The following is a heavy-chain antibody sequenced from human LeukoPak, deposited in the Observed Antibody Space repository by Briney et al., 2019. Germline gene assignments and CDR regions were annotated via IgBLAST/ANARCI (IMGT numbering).Heavy chain of an antibody. V-gene: IGHV1-18*01. CDR3: ARTTKGLFDY. CDR2: ISAYNGNT. CDR1: GYTFTSYG. D-gene: IGHD1-14*01. Sequence: ASVKVSCKASGYTFTSYGISWVRQAPGQGLEWMGWISAYNGNTNYAQKFQGRVTITRNTSISTAYMELSSLRSEDTAVYYCARTTKGLFDYWGQGTLVTVSS. J-gene: IGHJ4*02.